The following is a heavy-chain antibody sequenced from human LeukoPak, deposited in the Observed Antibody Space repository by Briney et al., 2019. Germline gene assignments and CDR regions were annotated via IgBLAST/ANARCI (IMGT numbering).Heavy chain of an antibody. J-gene: IGHJ3*02. Sequence: PSETLSLTCAVYGVSFSGYYWSWIRQPPGKGLEWIGEINHSGSTNYNPSLKSRVTISVDTSKNQFSLKLSSVTAADTAVYYCARVHYDFWSGYPTYAFDIWGQGTMVTVSS. V-gene: IGHV4-34*01. D-gene: IGHD3-3*01. CDR2: INHSGST. CDR1: GVSFSGYY. CDR3: ARVHYDFWSGYPTYAFDI.